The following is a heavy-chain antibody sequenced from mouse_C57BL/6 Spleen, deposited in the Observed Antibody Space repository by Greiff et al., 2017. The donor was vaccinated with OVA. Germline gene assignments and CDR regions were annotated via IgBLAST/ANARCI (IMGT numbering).Heavy chain of an antibody. V-gene: IGHV2-2*01. Sequence: QVQLKQSGPGLVQPSQSLSIICTVSGFSLTSYGVHWVRQSPGKGLEWLGVIWSGGSTDYNAAFISRLSISKDNSKSQVFFKMNSLQADDTAIYYCAREGPYGSSYDYAMDYWGQGTSVTVSS. CDR2: IWSGGST. CDR1: GFSLTSYG. D-gene: IGHD1-1*01. J-gene: IGHJ4*01. CDR3: AREGPYGSSYDYAMDY.